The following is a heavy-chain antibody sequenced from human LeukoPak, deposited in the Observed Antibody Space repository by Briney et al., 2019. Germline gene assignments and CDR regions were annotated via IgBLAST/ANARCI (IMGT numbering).Heavy chain of an antibody. CDR1: GFTVSSSY. D-gene: IGHD6-19*01. J-gene: IGHJ4*02. CDR2: IYSGGNT. V-gene: IGHV3-53*01. CDR3: ARIVGSSSGWYNFDY. Sequence: GGSLRLSCAASGFTVSSSYMSWVRQAPGKGLEWVSVIYSGGNTVYADSVKGRFTISRDNSKNMVYLQMNSLRAEDTALYYCARIVGSSSGWYNFDYWGQGALVTVSS.